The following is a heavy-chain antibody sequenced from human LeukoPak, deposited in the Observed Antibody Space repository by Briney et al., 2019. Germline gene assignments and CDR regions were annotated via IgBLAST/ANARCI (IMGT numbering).Heavy chain of an antibody. CDR2: IIPIFGTA. D-gene: IGHD3-22*01. J-gene: IGHJ4*02. V-gene: IGHV1-69*06. CDR1: GGTFSSYA. CDR3: GSTYDSSGYPDY. Sequence: VASVKVSCKASGGTFSSYAISWVRQAPGQGLEWMGGIIPIFGTANYAQKFQGRVTITADKSTSTAYMELSSLRSEDTAVYCCGSTYDSSGYPDYWGQGTLVTVSS.